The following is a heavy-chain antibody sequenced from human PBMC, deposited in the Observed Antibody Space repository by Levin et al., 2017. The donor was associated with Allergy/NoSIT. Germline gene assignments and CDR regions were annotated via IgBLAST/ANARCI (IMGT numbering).Heavy chain of an antibody. CDR2: INHSGST. Sequence: KASETLSLTCAVYGGSFSGYYWSWIRQPPGKGLEWIGEINHSGSTNYNPSLKSRVTISVDTSKNQFSLKLSSVTAADTAVYYCARYRSGDSSGYYFAFDYWGQGTLVTVSS. D-gene: IGHD3-22*01. V-gene: IGHV4-34*01. CDR1: GGSFSGYY. CDR3: ARYRSGDSSGYYFAFDY. J-gene: IGHJ4*02.